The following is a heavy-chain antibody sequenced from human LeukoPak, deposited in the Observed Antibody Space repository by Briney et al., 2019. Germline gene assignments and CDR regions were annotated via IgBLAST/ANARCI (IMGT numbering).Heavy chain of an antibody. J-gene: IGHJ6*02. D-gene: IGHD2-15*01. Sequence: GGSLRLSCAASGFTFSSYSMNWVRQAPGKGLEWVSYISSSSSTIYYADSVKGRFTISRDNAKNSLYLQMNSLRAEDTAVYYCARAPGYCSGGSCYGRGSSLDYYYYYGMDVWGQGTTVTVSS. V-gene: IGHV3-48*04. CDR3: ARAPGYCSGGSCYGRGSSLDYYYYYGMDV. CDR2: ISSSSSTI. CDR1: GFTFSSYS.